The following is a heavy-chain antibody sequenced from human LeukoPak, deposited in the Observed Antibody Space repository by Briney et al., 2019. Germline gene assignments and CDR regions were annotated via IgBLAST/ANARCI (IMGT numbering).Heavy chain of an antibody. J-gene: IGHJ3*02. CDR2: ISGSGGST. D-gene: IGHD5-24*01. CDR3: ARGRDGYNLVDAFDI. CDR1: GFTFSSYG. V-gene: IGHV3-23*01. Sequence: PGGSLRLSCAASGFTFSSYGMSWVRQAPGKGLEWVSSISGSGGSTYYADSVKGRFTISRDNAKKSLYLQMNSLRAEDTAVYYCARGRDGYNLVDAFDIWGQGIMVTVSS.